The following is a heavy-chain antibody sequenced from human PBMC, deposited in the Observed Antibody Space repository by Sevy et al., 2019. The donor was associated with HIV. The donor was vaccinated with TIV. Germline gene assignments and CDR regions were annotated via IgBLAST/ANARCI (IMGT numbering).Heavy chain of an antibody. CDR1: GGSISSSSYY. J-gene: IGHJ5*02. Sequence: SETLSLTCTVSGGSISSSSYYWGWIRQPPGKGLEWIGSIYYSGGTYYNPSLKSRVTISVDTSKNQFSLKLSSVTAADTAVYYCARHGIAVAGIGNNWFDPWGQGTLVTVSS. V-gene: IGHV4-39*01. CDR3: ARHGIAVAGIGNNWFDP. D-gene: IGHD6-19*01. CDR2: IYYSGGT.